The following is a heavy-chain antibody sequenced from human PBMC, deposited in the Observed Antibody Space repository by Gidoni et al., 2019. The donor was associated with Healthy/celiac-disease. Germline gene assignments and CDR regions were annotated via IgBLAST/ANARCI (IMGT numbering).Heavy chain of an antibody. CDR3: ARLYYYDSSGRNGDY. CDR2: ISSSVSTI. CDR1: GFTFSSYE. J-gene: IGHJ4*02. Sequence: EVQLVESGGGLVQPGGSLRLSCAASGFTFSSYEMNWVRQAPGKGLEWVSYISSSVSTIYYAASVKGRFTISRDNAKNSLYLQMNSLRAEDTAVYYCARLYYYDSSGRNGDYWGQGTLVTVSS. D-gene: IGHD3-22*01. V-gene: IGHV3-48*03.